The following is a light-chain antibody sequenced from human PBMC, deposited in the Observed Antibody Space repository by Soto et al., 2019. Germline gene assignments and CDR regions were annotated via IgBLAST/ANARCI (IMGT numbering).Light chain of an antibody. CDR2: NVN. V-gene: IGLV2-14*03. CDR3: TSYTSSSTLVV. CDR1: SSDVGGYNF. Sequence: QSVLTQPASVSGSPGQSITISCSGTSSDVGGYNFVSWYQLYPGKAPKLMIYNVNNRPSGVSNRFSGSKSGNTASLTISGLQADDEADYYCTSYTSSSTLVVFGGGTKLTVL. J-gene: IGLJ2*01.